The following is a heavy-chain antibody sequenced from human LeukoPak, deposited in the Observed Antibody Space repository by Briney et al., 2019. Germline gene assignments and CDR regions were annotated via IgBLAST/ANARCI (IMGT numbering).Heavy chain of an antibody. V-gene: IGHV4-30-2*01. CDR3: AREQSIPGAPYATPTQNWFDP. J-gene: IGHJ5*02. CDR2: IYHSGST. D-gene: IGHD2-8*01. CDR1: GGSISSGGYS. Sequence: SQTLSLTCAVSGGSISSGGYSWSWIRQPPGKGLEWIGYIYHSGSTYYNPSLKSRVTISVDRSKNQFSLKLSSVTAADTAVYYCAREQSIPGAPYATPTQNWFDPWGQGTLVTVSS.